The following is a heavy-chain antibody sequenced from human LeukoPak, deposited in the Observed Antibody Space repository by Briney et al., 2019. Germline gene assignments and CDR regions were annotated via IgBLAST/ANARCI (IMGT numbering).Heavy chain of an antibody. D-gene: IGHD2-8*02. J-gene: IGHJ4*02. CDR2: INHSGGT. CDR1: GGSISSSSYY. V-gene: IGHV4-39*07. CDR3: ARAAVGTGVDY. Sequence: SETLSLTCAVSGGSISSSSYYWGWIRQPPVKGLEWIGEINHSGGTNYNPSLKSRVTISVDTSKKQFSLKLSSVTAADTAVYYCARAAVGTGVDYWGQGTLATVSS.